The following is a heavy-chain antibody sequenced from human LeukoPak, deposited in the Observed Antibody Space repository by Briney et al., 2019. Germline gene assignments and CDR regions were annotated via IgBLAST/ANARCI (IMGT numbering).Heavy chain of an antibody. V-gene: IGHV4-4*02. CDR2: IYHSGTT. J-gene: IGHJ5*02. Sequence: SETLSLTCSVSGDSISSDHWWSWVRQPPGKGLEWIGEIYHSGTTNYNPSLKSRIAISVDKSKNQFSLNLSSMTAADTAVYYCARGRYGTISRGWFDPWGQGTLVTVSS. CDR3: ARGRYGTISRGWFDP. CDR1: GDSISSDHW. D-gene: IGHD1-14*01.